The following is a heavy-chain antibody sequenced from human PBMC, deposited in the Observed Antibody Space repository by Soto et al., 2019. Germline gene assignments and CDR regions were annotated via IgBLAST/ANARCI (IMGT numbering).Heavy chain of an antibody. CDR1: GFTFSSYS. CDR3: ARDGSEYSSSWDTPWYFDL. J-gene: IGHJ2*01. CDR2: ISSSSSYI. D-gene: IGHD6-13*01. V-gene: IGHV3-21*01. Sequence: GSLRLSCAASGFTFSSYSMNWVRQAPGKGLEWVSSISSSSSYIYYADSVKGRFTISRDNAKNSLYLQMNSLRAEDTAVYYCARDGSEYSSSWDTPWYFDLWGRGTRGTVSS.